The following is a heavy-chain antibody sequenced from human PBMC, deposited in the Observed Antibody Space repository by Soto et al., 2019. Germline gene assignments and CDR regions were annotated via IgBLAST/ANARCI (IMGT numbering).Heavy chain of an antibody. CDR1: GFTFSSYS. CDR3: ARDPTGYYDSSGYLD. Sequence: GGSLSLSCAASGFTFSSYSMNWVRQAPGKGLEWVSSISSSSSYIYYADSVKGRFTISRDNAKNSLYLQMNSLRAEDTAVYYCARDPTGYYDSSGYLDWGQGTLVTVSS. V-gene: IGHV3-21*01. J-gene: IGHJ4*02. D-gene: IGHD3-22*01. CDR2: ISSSSSYI.